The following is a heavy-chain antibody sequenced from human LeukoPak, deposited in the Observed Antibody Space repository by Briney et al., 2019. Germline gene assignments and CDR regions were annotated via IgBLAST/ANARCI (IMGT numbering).Heavy chain of an antibody. CDR1: GGSISSYY. V-gene: IGHV4-59*08. J-gene: IGHJ4*02. D-gene: IGHD6-13*01. CDR3: ARHGPIYSTTWCDY. CDR2: IYYSGST. Sequence: PSETLSLTCTVSGGSISSYYWSWIRQPPGKGLEWIGSIYYSGSTNYNPSLKSRVTISADTSKSQFSLKLSSVTAADTAMYYCARHGPIYSTTWCDYWGQGTLVTVSS.